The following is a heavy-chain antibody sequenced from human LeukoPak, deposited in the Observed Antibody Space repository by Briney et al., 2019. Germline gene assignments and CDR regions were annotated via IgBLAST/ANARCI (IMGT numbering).Heavy chain of an antibody. D-gene: IGHD3-10*01. CDR3: ARSGPYYYHYMDV. CDR2: INHSGST. V-gene: IGHV4-34*01. CDR1: GGSLSGYY. Sequence: SETLSLTCAVYGGSLSGYYWSWIRQPPGKGLEWIGEINHSGSTNYNPSLRSRVTISVDTSKNQFSLKLSSVIAADTAVYYCARSGPYYYHYMDVWGKGTTVTVSS. J-gene: IGHJ6*03.